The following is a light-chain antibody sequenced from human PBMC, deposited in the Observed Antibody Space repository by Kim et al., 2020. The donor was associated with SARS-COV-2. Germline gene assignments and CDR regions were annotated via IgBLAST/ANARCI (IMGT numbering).Light chain of an antibody. CDR1: SCYSNYK. Sequence: CTLSSCYSNYKGDWYQQRPGEGPRFVMRVGAGGIVGSKGDGIPDRFSVLGSGLNRYLTIKNIQEEDESDYHCGADHGSGSNFVYVFATGTKVTVL. CDR2: VGAGGIVG. J-gene: IGLJ1*01. V-gene: IGLV9-49*01. CDR3: GADHGSGSNFVYV.